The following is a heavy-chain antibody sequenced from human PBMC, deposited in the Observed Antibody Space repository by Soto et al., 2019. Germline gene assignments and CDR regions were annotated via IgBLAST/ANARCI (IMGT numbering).Heavy chain of an antibody. CDR2: IYHTGTT. D-gene: IGHD3-22*01. CDR3: AREGYSSGYYYYYGMEV. V-gene: IGHV4-59*01. Sequence: PSETLSLTCTVSGDSISSYSWTWIRQPPGKGLEWIGFIYHTGTTYYNPSLKSRVTISVDTSKNQFSLKLSSVTAADTAVYYCAREGYSSGYYYYYGMEVWGQGTTVTVSS. CDR1: GDSISSYS. J-gene: IGHJ6*02.